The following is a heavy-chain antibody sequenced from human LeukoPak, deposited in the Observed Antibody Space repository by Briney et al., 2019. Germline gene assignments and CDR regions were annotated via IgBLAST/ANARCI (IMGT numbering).Heavy chain of an antibody. V-gene: IGHV3-66*01. J-gene: IGHJ4*02. CDR2: IYSGGST. CDR1: GFTVSSNY. Sequence: PGGPLRLSCAASGFTVSSNYTSWLREAPGKGLEGVSVIYSGGSTYYADSVKDRFSISRDNPKNTLDLQMISLRAEDTAVYYCAREGTHSGGYFDYWGQGTLVTVSS. CDR3: AREGTHSGGYFDY. D-gene: IGHD3-10*01.